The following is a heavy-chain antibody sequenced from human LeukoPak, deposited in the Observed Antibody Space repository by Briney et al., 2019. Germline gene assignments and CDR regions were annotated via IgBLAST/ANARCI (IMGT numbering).Heavy chain of an antibody. CDR3: ARGGGNWNYGVDY. J-gene: IGHJ4*02. Sequence: ASVKVSCKVSGYTLTELSMHWVRQAPGKGLEWMGGFDPEDGETIYAQKFQGRVTITRNTSISTAYMELSSLRSEDTAVYYCARGGGNWNYGVDYWGQGTLVTVSS. V-gene: IGHV1-24*01. CDR2: FDPEDGET. CDR1: GYTLTELS. D-gene: IGHD1-7*01.